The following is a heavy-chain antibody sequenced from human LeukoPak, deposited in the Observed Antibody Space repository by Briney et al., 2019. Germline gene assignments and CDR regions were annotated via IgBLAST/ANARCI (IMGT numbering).Heavy chain of an antibody. D-gene: IGHD3-10*01. CDR1: GGSMSSYY. CDR3: ARARGVLWYFDL. J-gene: IGHJ2*01. CDR2: IYYSGST. V-gene: IGHV4-59*01. Sequence: PSETLSLTCTVSGGSMSSYYWSWIRQPPGKGLEWIGYIYYSGSTNYNPSLKSRVTISVDTSKNQFSLKLSSVTAADTAVYYCARARGVLWYFDLWGRGTLVTVSS.